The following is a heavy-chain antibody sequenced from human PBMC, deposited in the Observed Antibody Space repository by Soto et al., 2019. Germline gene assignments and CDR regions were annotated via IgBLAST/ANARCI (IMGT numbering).Heavy chain of an antibody. CDR1: AYFFTAYY. Sequence: ASVKVSCKTSAYFFTAYYIHWVRQAPGQGLDWLAWISIYNGNTQYAQKVQGRVTMTTDTSTNTAYMELRSLRSDDTAVYYCARAPGSSSRPLVFDYWGQGTLVTVSS. J-gene: IGHJ4*02. CDR3: ARAPGSSSRPLVFDY. D-gene: IGHD6-6*01. V-gene: IGHV1-18*04. CDR2: ISIYNGNT.